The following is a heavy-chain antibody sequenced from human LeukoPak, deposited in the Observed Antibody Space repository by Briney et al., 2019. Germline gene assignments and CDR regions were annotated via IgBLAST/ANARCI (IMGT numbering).Heavy chain of an antibody. CDR1: GYTFTSYG. V-gene: IGHV1-18*01. CDR3: ARVPASVGATTI. D-gene: IGHD1-26*01. CDR2: ISTYNGNT. Sequence: ASVKVSCKASGYTFTSYGISWVRQAPGQGLEWMGWISTYNGNTNYAQKLQGRVTMTTDTSTSTAYMELRSLRSDDTAVYYCARVPASVGATTIWGQGTLVTVSS. J-gene: IGHJ4*02.